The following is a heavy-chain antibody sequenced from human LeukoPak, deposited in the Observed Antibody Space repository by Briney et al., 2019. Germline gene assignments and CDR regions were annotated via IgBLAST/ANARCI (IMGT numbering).Heavy chain of an antibody. D-gene: IGHD3-3*01. CDR3: AKDGYDFWSGYPNRYYYYYMDV. Sequence: GGSLRLSCAASGFTFDDYAMHWVRQAPGKGLEWVSLISGDGGSTYYADSVKGRFTISRDNSKSSLYLQMNSLRTEDTALYYCAKDGYDFWSGYPNRYYYYYMDVWGKGTTVTVSS. CDR1: GFTFDDYA. V-gene: IGHV3-43*02. CDR2: ISGDGGST. J-gene: IGHJ6*03.